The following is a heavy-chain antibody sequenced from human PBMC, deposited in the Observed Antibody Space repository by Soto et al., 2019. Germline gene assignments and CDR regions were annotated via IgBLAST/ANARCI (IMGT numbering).Heavy chain of an antibody. J-gene: IGHJ5*02. Sequence: QVHLVQSGPEVMKPGASVKVSCKASGYSFSHYFMHWVRQVPGQGLEWMGWINSSNGGTKYSQKFQGRLTMTTDTSTSTAYMELSRLTSDDTAIYYCAREAYSASFGYVTNPNWFDPWGQGTLVSVSS. V-gene: IGHV1-2*02. D-gene: IGHD2-15*01. CDR2: INSSNGGT. CDR1: GYSFSHYF. CDR3: AREAYSASFGYVTNPNWFDP.